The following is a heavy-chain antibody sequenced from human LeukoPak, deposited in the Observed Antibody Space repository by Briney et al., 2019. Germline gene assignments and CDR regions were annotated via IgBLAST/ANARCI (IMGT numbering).Heavy chain of an antibody. Sequence: GGSLRLSCAASGFTFSDYYMSWIRQAPGKGLEWVSYISSSGSTIYYADSVKGRFTISRDNAKNSLYLQMNSLRAEDTAVYYCAREEGDIAVAGTKGGMDVWGQGTTVTVSS. J-gene: IGHJ6*02. D-gene: IGHD6-19*01. V-gene: IGHV3-11*01. CDR1: GFTFSDYY. CDR2: ISSSGSTI. CDR3: AREEGDIAVAGTKGGMDV.